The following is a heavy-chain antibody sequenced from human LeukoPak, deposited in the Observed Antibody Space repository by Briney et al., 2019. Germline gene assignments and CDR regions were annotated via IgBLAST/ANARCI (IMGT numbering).Heavy chain of an antibody. V-gene: IGHV3-48*04. Sequence: GGSLRLSCAASGFTFSSYSMNWVRQAPGKGLEWISYISSSSSPKYYADSVKGRFTISRDNAKNSLYLQMNSLRAEDTAVYYCARDFTYYYDSSGYYYFDYWGQGTLVTVSS. CDR3: ARDFTYYYDSSGYYYFDY. CDR2: ISSSSSPK. CDR1: GFTFSSYS. J-gene: IGHJ4*02. D-gene: IGHD3-22*01.